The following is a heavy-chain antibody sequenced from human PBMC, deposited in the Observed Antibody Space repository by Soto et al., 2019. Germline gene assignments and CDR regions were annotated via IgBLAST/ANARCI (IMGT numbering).Heavy chain of an antibody. J-gene: IGHJ3*02. CDR2: ISSSSSNI. D-gene: IGHD6-19*01. CDR1: GFTFSSYA. Sequence: PGGSLRLSCAASGFTFSSYAMSWVRQAPGKGLEWVSAISSSSSNIYYADSVKGRFTISRDNAKNSLYLQMNSLRAEDTAVYYCARDRLEQWLVDSLPTDAFDIWGQGTMVTVSS. CDR3: ARDRLEQWLVDSLPTDAFDI. V-gene: IGHV3-21*01.